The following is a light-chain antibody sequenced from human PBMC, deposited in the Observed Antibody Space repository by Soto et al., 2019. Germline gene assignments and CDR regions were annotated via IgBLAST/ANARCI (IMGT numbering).Light chain of an antibody. Sequence: EIVLTQSPGTLSLSPGERATLSCRASQSVSTYLAWYQQKPGQAPRLLISGASSRATGIPDRFSDSGSGTDFTLTISRLEPEDFAVYYCQQYGSSPGTFGGGTKVEIK. CDR3: QQYGSSPGT. J-gene: IGKJ4*01. V-gene: IGKV3-20*01. CDR1: QSVSTY. CDR2: GAS.